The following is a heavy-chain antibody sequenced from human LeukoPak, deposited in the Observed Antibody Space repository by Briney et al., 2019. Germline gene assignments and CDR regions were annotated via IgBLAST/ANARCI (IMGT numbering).Heavy chain of an antibody. CDR3: ARVLVDSSGWMYYYYYYGMDV. Sequence: GASVKVSCKASGYTFTSYDINWVRQATGQGLEWMGWISAYNGNTNYAQKLQGRVTMTTDTSTSTAYMELRSLRSDDTAVYYCARVLVDSSGWMYYYYYYGMDVWGQGTTVTVSS. D-gene: IGHD6-19*01. CDR1: GYTFTSYD. V-gene: IGHV1-18*01. CDR2: ISAYNGNT. J-gene: IGHJ6*02.